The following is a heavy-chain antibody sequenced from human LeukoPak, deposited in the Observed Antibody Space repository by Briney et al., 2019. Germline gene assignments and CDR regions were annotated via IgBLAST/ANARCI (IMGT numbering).Heavy chain of an antibody. CDR3: ARKRPNYFDY. J-gene: IGHJ4*02. CDR1: GFNFGDYA. CDR2: INLDGSQK. V-gene: IGHV3-7*01. Sequence: GGSLRLSCTASGFNFGDYAMTWFRQAPGKGPEWVANINLDGSQKYYVDSVKGRFTISRDNAENSLYLQMNSLRAEDTALYYCARKRPNYFDYWGQGTLVTVSS.